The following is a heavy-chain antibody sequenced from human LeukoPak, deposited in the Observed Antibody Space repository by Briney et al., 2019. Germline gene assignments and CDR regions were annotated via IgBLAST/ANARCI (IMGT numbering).Heavy chain of an antibody. Sequence: ASVKVSCKASGGTFSSYAISWVRQAPGQGLEWMGRIIPILGIANYAQKFQGRVTITADKSTSTAYMELSSLRSEDTAVYYCARDPPMVRGVMIDYWGQGTLVTVSS. CDR2: IIPILGIA. J-gene: IGHJ4*02. CDR3: ARDPPMVRGVMIDY. CDR1: GGTFSSYA. V-gene: IGHV1-69*04. D-gene: IGHD3-10*01.